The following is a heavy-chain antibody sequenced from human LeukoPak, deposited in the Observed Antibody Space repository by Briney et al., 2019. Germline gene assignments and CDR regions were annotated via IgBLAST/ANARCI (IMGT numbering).Heavy chain of an antibody. CDR2: ISSSGSTI. CDR3: ARAADDAFHI. V-gene: IGHV3-11*01. Sequence: RGSLRLSCAASRFTFSDYYMSGIRRAPGKGLEWVSYISSSGSTIYYADSVKGRLTISRDNAKDSLYLQMHSLRGEDTAVYYCARAADDAFHIWGQGTMVTVSS. CDR1: RFTFSDYY. J-gene: IGHJ3*02.